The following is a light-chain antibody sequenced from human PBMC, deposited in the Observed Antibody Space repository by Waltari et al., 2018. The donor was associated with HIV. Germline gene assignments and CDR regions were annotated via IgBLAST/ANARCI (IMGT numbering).Light chain of an antibody. V-gene: IGKV1-5*03. Sequence: DIRLTQSPSTLSASAGDRVALTCRAGPNVGAFLAWYQQKPGKPPKLLIYQASILEGGVPSRFSGSVSGSDFTLTINGLQSDDFATYYCHQYASFSGTFGQGTKVEL. CDR1: PNVGAF. CDR2: QAS. CDR3: HQYASFSGT. J-gene: IGKJ1*01.